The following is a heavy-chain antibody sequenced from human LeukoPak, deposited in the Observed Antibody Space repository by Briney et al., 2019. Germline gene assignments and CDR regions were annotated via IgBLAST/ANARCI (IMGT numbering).Heavy chain of an antibody. CDR3: ARKRDYGDYRWYFDL. Sequence: SETLSLTCTVSGGSISSYYWSWVRQPPGKGLEWIGYIYYSGSTNYNPSLKSRVTISVDTSKNQFSLKLSSVTAADTAVYYCARKRDYGDYRWYFDLWGRGTLVTVSS. CDR2: IYYSGST. D-gene: IGHD4-17*01. CDR1: GGSISSYY. V-gene: IGHV4-59*01. J-gene: IGHJ2*01.